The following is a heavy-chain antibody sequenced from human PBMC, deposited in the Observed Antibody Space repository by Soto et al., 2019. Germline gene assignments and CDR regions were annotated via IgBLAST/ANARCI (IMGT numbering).Heavy chain of an antibody. CDR2: INPKLGDT. CDR3: ARNMDYYYGRGSGNGHGV. Sequence: QVRLVQSGAEVKEPGDSVRVSCEASGYTFTAYHIHWVRQAPVQGLEWMGWINPKLGDTGYAQDFQGRVSMTSDMSISTVYMELSRLTSDDTAIYYCARNMDYYYGRGSGNGHGVWGQGTTVTVFS. V-gene: IGHV1-2*02. J-gene: IGHJ6*02. CDR1: GYTFTAYH. D-gene: IGHD3-10*02.